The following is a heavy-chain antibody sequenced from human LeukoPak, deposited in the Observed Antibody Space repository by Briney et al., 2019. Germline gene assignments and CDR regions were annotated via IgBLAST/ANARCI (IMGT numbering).Heavy chain of an antibody. CDR2: IYYSGST. Sequence: SETLSLTCTVSGGSISGYYWSWIRQPPGKGLEWIGYIYYSGSTNYNASLKSRVTISVDTSKNQFSLKLSSVTAADTAVYYCARVGGCSGGSCYPHRFDPWGQGTLVTVSS. J-gene: IGHJ5*02. CDR3: ARVGGCSGGSCYPHRFDP. V-gene: IGHV4-59*01. D-gene: IGHD2-15*01. CDR1: GGSISGYY.